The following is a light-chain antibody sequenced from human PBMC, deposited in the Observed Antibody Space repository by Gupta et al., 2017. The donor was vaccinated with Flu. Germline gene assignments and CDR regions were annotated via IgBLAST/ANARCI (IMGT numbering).Light chain of an antibody. J-gene: IGLJ3*02. Sequence: QSVLTQPPSVSGAPGQRVTISCPGSSSNIGAGYDVHWYQQLPGTAPKLLIYGNSNRPSGVPDRFSGSKSGTSASLAITGLQAEDEADYYCQSYDSSLNGWVFGGGTKLTV. CDR3: QSYDSSLNGWV. CDR2: GNS. CDR1: SSNIGAGYD. V-gene: IGLV1-40*01.